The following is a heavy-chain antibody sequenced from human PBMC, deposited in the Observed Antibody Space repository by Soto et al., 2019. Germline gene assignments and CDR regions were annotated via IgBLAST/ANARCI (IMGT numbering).Heavy chain of an antibody. CDR1: GFTVSSNY. CDR2: IYSGGST. CDR3: ARGRYASSGYSWFDY. V-gene: IGHV3-53*01. D-gene: IGHD6-25*01. Sequence: PGGSLRLSCAASGFTVSSNYMAWVRQTPGKGLEWVSLIYSGGSTFYADSMKGRFTISRDNSKNTLYVQMNSLRPEDTAVYYCARGRYASSGYSWFDYWGQGTLVTVSS. J-gene: IGHJ4*02.